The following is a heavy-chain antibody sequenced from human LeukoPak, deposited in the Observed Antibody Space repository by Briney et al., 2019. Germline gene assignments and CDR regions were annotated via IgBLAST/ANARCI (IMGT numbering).Heavy chain of an antibody. CDR2: IYHSGST. V-gene: IGHV4-38-2*02. CDR3: ARAQQLVWGDFDY. D-gene: IGHD6-13*01. Sequence: PSETLSLTCTVSGYSISSGHYWGWIRQPPGKGLEWIGSIYHSGSTYYNPSLKSRVTISVDTSKNQFSLKLSSVTAADTAVYYCARAQQLVWGDFDYWGQGTLVTVSS. CDR1: GYSISSGHY. J-gene: IGHJ4*02.